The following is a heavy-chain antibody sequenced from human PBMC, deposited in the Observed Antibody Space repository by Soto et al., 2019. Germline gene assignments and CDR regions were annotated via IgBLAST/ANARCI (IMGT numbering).Heavy chain of an antibody. Sequence: GGSLRLSCAASGFTFSSYWMSWVRQAPGKGLEWVANIKQDGSEKYYVDSVKGRFTISRDNAKNALYLQMNSLRAEDTAVYYCASDPLYYYYGMDVWGQGTTVTV. CDR1: GFTFSSYW. J-gene: IGHJ6*02. CDR3: ASDPLYYYYGMDV. CDR2: IKQDGSEK. V-gene: IGHV3-7*03.